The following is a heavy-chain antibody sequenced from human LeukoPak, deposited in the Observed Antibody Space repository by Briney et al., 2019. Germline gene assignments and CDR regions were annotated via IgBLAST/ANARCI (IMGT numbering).Heavy chain of an antibody. CDR3: ARRAPLKYYYGSGSYSMWGYYFDY. Sequence: GGSLRLSCAASGFTFNNYALTWVRQAPGKGLEWVANIKEDGTRKNYMDSVKGRFTISRDNAKNSLYLQMNSLRAEDTAVYYCARRAPLKYYYGSGSYSMWGYYFDYWGQGTLVTVSS. V-gene: IGHV3-7*01. D-gene: IGHD3-10*01. CDR1: GFTFNNYA. J-gene: IGHJ4*02. CDR2: IKEDGTRK.